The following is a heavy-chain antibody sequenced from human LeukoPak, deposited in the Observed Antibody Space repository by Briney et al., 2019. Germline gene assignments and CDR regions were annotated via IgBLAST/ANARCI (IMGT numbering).Heavy chain of an antibody. CDR2: INWNGGST. D-gene: IGHD2-21*01. CDR1: GFTFDDYG. CDR3: ASFPAPYCGGDYYSPD. V-gene: IGHV3-20*04. Sequence: PGGSLRLSCAASGFTFDDYGMSWVRQAPGKGLEWVSGINWNGGSTGCADSVKGRFTISRDNAKNSLYLQMNSLRAEDTALYYCASFPAPYCGGDYYSPDWGQGTLVTVSS. J-gene: IGHJ4*02.